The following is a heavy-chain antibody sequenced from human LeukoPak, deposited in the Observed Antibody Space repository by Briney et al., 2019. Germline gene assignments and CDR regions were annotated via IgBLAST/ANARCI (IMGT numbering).Heavy chain of an antibody. CDR1: GGSISSGDYY. CDR3: AKEAAGYYGSGSSSV. V-gene: IGHV4-30-4*01. Sequence: PSETLSLTCTVSGGSISSGDYYWSWIRQPPGKGLEWIGYIYYSGSTYYNPSLKSRVTISVDTSKNQFSLNLSSVTAADRAVYYCAKEAAGYYGSGSSSVWGQGTTVTVSS. D-gene: IGHD3-10*01. J-gene: IGHJ6*02. CDR2: IYYSGST.